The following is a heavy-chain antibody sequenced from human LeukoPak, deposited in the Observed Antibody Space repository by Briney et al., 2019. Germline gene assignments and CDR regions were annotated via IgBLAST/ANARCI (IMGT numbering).Heavy chain of an antibody. CDR2: IYTSGST. CDR1: GGSISSGSYY. J-gene: IGHJ5*02. CDR3: ARDRSELILWWRQVHWFDP. Sequence: SESLSLTCIVSGGSISSGSYYWGWIRHPAGRGLEWIGRIYTSGSTNNNPCLKCRVTISVGTSKNQFTLKRSSVTAADTAVYYCARDRSELILWWRQVHWFDPWGQGTLVTVSS. D-gene: IGHD2-21*02. V-gene: IGHV4-61*02.